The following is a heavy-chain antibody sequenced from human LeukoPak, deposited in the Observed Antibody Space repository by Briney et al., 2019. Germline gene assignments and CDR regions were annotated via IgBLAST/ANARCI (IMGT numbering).Heavy chain of an antibody. V-gene: IGHV1-8*01. CDR2: MNPNSGNT. CDR1: GYTFTSYD. Sequence: ASVTVSCKTSGYTFTSYDINWVRQTTGQGLEWMGWMNPNSGNTGYAQKFQGRVTMTRTTSMSTAYMELNSLRSEDTAVYYCARGHWSGYTYNWFDSWGQGTLVTVSS. CDR3: ARGHWSGYTYNWFDS. J-gene: IGHJ5*01. D-gene: IGHD3-3*01.